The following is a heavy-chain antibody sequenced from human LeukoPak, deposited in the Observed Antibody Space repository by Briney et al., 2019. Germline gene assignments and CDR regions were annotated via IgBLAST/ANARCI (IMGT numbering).Heavy chain of an antibody. V-gene: IGHV4-34*01. CDR1: GGSFSGYY. Sequence: PSETLSLTCAVYGGSFSGYYWSWIRQPPGKGLEWIGEINHSGSTNYNPSLKSRVTISVDTSKNQFSLKLSSVTAADTAVYYCAKDGADDAFDIWGQGTMVTVSS. CDR2: INHSGST. D-gene: IGHD4-17*01. CDR3: AKDGADDAFDI. J-gene: IGHJ3*02.